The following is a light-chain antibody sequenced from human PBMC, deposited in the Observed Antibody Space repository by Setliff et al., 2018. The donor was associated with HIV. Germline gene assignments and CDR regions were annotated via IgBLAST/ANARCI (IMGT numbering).Light chain of an antibody. CDR1: SSDVGGYDF. Sequence: QSVLTQPASVSGSPGQSITISCTGTSSDVGGYDFVSWYQQRPGKAPKLIIFDVSERPSGVSPRFSGSKSGHTASLTLSGLPPEVEADYFCASYISPATYVFGIGTK. J-gene: IGLJ1*01. V-gene: IGLV2-14*03. CDR3: ASYISPATYV. CDR2: DVS.